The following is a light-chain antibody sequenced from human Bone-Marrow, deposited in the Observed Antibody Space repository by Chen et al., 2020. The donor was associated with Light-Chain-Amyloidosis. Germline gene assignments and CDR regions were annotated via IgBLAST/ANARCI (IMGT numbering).Light chain of an antibody. CDR3: SSYTSSSTHV. V-gene: IGLV2-14*01. CDR1: SSDVGGYNY. J-gene: IGLJ1*01. CDR2: EVS. Sequence: QSALTQPASVSGSPGQSYSISCTGTSSDVGGYNYVSWYQHHPGKAPKFMVYEVSNRPSGVSNRFSVSKSGNTASLTISGLQAEDEADYYCSSYTSSSTHVFGTGTKVTVL.